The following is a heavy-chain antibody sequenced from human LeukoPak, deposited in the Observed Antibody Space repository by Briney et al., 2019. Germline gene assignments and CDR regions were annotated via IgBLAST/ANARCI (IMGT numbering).Heavy chain of an antibody. CDR1: GYTFTSYD. CDR3: ARDRAVRGVIIPFDP. V-gene: IGHV1-18*01. Sequence: ASVKVSCKASGYTFTSYDINWVRQATGQGLEWMGWISAYNGNTNYAQKLQGRVTMTTDTSTSTAYMELRSLRSDDTAVYYCARDRAVRGVIIPFDPWGQGTLVTVSS. J-gene: IGHJ5*02. CDR2: ISAYNGNT. D-gene: IGHD3-10*01.